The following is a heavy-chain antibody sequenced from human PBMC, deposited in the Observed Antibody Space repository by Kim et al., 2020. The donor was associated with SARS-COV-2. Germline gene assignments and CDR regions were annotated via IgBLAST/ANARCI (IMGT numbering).Heavy chain of an antibody. CDR3: ASPVLAGSFSGDY. CDR2: ISYDGSNK. V-gene: IGHV3-30*04. Sequence: GGSLRLSCAASGFTFSSYAMHWVRQAPGKGLEWVAVISYDGSNKYYVDSVKGRFTISRDNSKNTLYLQMNSLRAEDTAVYYCASPVLAGSFSGDYWGQGTLVTVSS. D-gene: IGHD2-8*02. CDR1: GFTFSSYA. J-gene: IGHJ4*02.